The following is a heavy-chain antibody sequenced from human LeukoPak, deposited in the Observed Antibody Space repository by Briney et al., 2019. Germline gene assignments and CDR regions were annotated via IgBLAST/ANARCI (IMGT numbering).Heavy chain of an antibody. V-gene: IGHV3-23*01. CDR1: GFTFSSYA. Sequence: PGGSLRLSCAASGFTFSSYAMSWVRQAPGKGQEWVSAISGSGGSTYYADSVKGRFTISRDNSKNTLNLQMNSLIAEDTAVYYCAKSGIMSTFGGVIVKFSEGLGYFDYWSQGTLVTVSS. CDR2: ISGSGGST. CDR3: AKSGIMSTFGGVIVKFSEGLGYFDY. D-gene: IGHD3-16*02. J-gene: IGHJ4*02.